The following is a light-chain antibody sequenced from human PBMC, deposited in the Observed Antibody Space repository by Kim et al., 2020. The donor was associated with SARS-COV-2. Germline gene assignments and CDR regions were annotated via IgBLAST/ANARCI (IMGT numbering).Light chain of an antibody. CDR1: QSVSSN. CDR3: QQYNNWPALT. CDR2: GAS. Sequence: SPGESATISCRASQSVSSNLAWYQQKPGQAPRLLIYGASTRATGIPARFSGSGSGTEFTLTISSLQSEDFAVYYCQQYNNWPALTFGGGTKVDIK. V-gene: IGKV3-15*01. J-gene: IGKJ4*01.